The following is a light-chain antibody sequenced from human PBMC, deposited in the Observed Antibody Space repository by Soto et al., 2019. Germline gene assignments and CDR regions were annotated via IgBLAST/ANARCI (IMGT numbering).Light chain of an antibody. V-gene: IGKV3-20*01. CDR1: QSVSSTY. CDR2: GAS. CDR3: QQYGSSPRT. Sequence: EIVLTQSPGTLSLSPGERATLSCRASQSVSSTYVIWYQQKPGQAPRLLIYGASTRATGIPDRFSGSGSGTDFTLTISRLEPEDFATYYCQQYGSSPRTFGQGTKVDI. J-gene: IGKJ1*01.